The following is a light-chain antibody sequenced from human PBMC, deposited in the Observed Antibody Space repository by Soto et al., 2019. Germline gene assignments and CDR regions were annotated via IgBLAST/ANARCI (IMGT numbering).Light chain of an antibody. J-gene: IGKJ1*01. Sequence: DIQMTQSPSTLSGSVGDRVTITCRASQTISSWLAWYQQKPGKAPKVLIYDASSLESGVPSRFSGSGSGTEFTLTISSLQPEDFATYSCQQSYSTTWTFGQGTKVDI. CDR3: QQSYSTTWT. CDR1: QTISSW. CDR2: DAS. V-gene: IGKV1-5*01.